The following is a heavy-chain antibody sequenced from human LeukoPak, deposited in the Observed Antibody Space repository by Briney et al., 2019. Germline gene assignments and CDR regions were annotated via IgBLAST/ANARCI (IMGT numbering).Heavy chain of an antibody. CDR3: AMLPSPRELLFDY. CDR1: GGTFSSYA. V-gene: IGHV1-69*13. CDR2: IVPIFGTA. Sequence: SVKVSCKASGGTFSSYAISWVRQAPGQGLEWMGGIVPIFGTANYAQKFQARVTITADESTSTAYMELSSLRSEDTAVYYCAMLPSPRELLFDYWGQGTLVTVSS. D-gene: IGHD3-16*02. J-gene: IGHJ4*02.